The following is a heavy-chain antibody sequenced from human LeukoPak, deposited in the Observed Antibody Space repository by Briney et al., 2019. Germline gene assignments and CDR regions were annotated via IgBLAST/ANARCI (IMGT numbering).Heavy chain of an antibody. J-gene: IGHJ4*02. D-gene: IGHD2-8*01. Sequence: PGGSLRLSCAEPGYSSTVYVMSCGCQTPGKGLEWVSVISSGGDTYYADSVKGRFTISRDNSKNTLYLRMNSLRADDTAVYYCARLCKWSQSYYWGQGTLVTVSS. CDR1: GYSSTVYV. CDR3: ARLCKWSQSYY. CDR2: ISSGGDT. V-gene: IGHV3-66*04.